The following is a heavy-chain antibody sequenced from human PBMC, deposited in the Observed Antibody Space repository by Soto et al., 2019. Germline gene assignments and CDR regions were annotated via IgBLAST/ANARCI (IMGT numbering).Heavy chain of an antibody. V-gene: IGHV3-30-3*01. CDR1: GFTFSSYA. D-gene: IGHD1-7*01. CDR3: ARENYYFDY. Sequence: GGSLRLSCAASGFTFSSYAMSWVRQAPGKGLEWVAVISYDGSNKYYADSVKGRFTISRDNSKSTLYLQMSSLRTEDTAVYYCARENYYFDYWGQGTLVTVSS. J-gene: IGHJ4*02. CDR2: ISYDGSNK.